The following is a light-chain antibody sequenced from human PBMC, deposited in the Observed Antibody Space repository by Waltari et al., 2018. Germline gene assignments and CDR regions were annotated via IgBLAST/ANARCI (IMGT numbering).Light chain of an antibody. CDR2: LGS. Sequence: DIVMTQSPLSLPVTPGEPASISCRSSQSLLHSNGYNYLDWYLQKPGQSPQLLIYLGSNRASGVPDRFSGSGSGTDFTLKISRVEAGDVGVYYCMQALQTLWTFGQGTKVEIK. J-gene: IGKJ1*01. V-gene: IGKV2-28*01. CDR1: QSLLHSNGYNY. CDR3: MQALQTLWT.